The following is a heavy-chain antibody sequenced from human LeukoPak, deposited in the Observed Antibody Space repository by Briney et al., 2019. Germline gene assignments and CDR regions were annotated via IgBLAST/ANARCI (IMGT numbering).Heavy chain of an antibody. V-gene: IGHV1-18*01. CDR3: ARGYIMITFGGVIVIKPTFDY. CDR1: GGTFSSYA. Sequence: GASVKVSCKASGGTFSSYAISWVRQAPGQGLEWMGWISAYNGNTNYAQKLQGRVTMTTDTSTSTAYMELRSLRSDDTAVYYCARGYIMITFGGVIVIKPTFDYWGQGTLVTVSS. CDR2: ISAYNGNT. J-gene: IGHJ4*02. D-gene: IGHD3-16*02.